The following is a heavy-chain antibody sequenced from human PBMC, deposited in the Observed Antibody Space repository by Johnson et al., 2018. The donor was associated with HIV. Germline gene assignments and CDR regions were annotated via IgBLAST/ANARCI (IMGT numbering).Heavy chain of an antibody. D-gene: IGHD4-23*01. CDR1: GFTFSSYG. J-gene: IGHJ3*02. CDR3: TRASVYGGNSHDAFDS. CDR2: ISYDGSDK. V-gene: IGHV3-30*03. Sequence: VQLVESGGGVVQPGRSLRLSCAASGFTFSSYGMHWVRQAPAKGLEWVAVISYDGSDKYYADSVKGRFTISRDDSKSIAYLQMNSLKTEDTAVYYCTRASVYGGNSHDAFDSWGQGTMVTVSS.